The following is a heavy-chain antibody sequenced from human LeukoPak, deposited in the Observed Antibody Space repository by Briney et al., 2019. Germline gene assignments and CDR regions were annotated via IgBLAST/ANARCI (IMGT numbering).Heavy chain of an antibody. D-gene: IGHD5-12*01. V-gene: IGHV1-69*04. CDR1: GGTFSSYA. Sequence: SVKVSCKASGGTFSSYAISWVRQAPGQGLEWMGRIFPVLGIANYAQKFQGRVTITAEKSTSTAYMELSSLTTEDSAVYYCTNSDYNYWGQGTLVTVSS. CDR3: TNSDYNY. J-gene: IGHJ4*02. CDR2: IFPVLGIA.